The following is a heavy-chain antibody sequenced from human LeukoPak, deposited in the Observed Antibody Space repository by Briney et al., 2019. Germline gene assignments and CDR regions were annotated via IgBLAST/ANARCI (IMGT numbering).Heavy chain of an antibody. CDR1: GDSNSSGSYY. CDR3: ARVNRRDGYDCDY. J-gene: IGHJ4*02. V-gene: IGHV4-61*01. D-gene: IGHD5-24*01. Sequence: PSETLSLTCTVSGDSNSSGSYYWSWIRQPPGKGLEWIGYMSYSGYTNYNPSLKSRVTISVDTSKNQFSLKLSSVTAADTAVYYCARVNRRDGYDCDYWGQGTLVTVSS. CDR2: MSYSGYT.